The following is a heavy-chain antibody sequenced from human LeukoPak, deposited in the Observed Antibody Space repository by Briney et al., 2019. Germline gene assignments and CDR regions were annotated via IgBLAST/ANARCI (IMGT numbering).Heavy chain of an antibody. CDR1: GYTFTSYG. CDR2: ISAYNGNT. V-gene: IGHV1-18*01. D-gene: IGHD3-9*01. Sequence: ASVTVSCKASGYTFTSYGISWVRQAPGQGLEWMGWISAYNGNTNYAQKLQGRVTMTTDTSTSTAYMELRSLRSDDTAVYYCARGDYDILTGYPDHFDYWGQGTLVTVSS. J-gene: IGHJ4*02. CDR3: ARGDYDILTGYPDHFDY.